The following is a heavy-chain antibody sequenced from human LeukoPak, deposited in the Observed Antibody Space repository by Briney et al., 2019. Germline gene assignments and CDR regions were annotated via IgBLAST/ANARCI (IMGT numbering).Heavy chain of an antibody. J-gene: IGHJ5*02. CDR2: ISYDGSNK. D-gene: IGHD6-13*01. Sequence: GGSLRLSCAASGFTFSSYGMHWVRQAPGKGLEWVAVISYDGSNKYYADSVKGRFTISRDNSKNTLYLQMNSLRAEDTAVYYCARSAPYSSSWFDPWGQGTLVTVSS. V-gene: IGHV3-30*03. CDR3: ARSAPYSSSWFDP. CDR1: GFTFSSYG.